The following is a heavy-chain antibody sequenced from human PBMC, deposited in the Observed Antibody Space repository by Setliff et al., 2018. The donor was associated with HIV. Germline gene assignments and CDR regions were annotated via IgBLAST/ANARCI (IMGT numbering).Heavy chain of an antibody. Sequence: SETLSLTCTVSGGSISTNSYYWGWIRQSTGKGLEWVGNVHNSGGTNYYPSLKSRVSISVDKSKNQFSLNANSVTATDTAVYYCVRHTRDTSLAHYYYYIDVWGKGTTVTVSS. CDR1: GGSISTNSYY. J-gene: IGHJ6*03. CDR3: VRHTRDTSLAHYYYYIDV. D-gene: IGHD5-18*01. V-gene: IGHV4-39*01. CDR2: VHNSGGT.